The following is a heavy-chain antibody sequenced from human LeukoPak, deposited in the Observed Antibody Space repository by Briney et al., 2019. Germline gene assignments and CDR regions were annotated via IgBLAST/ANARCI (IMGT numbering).Heavy chain of an antibody. Sequence: GGSLRLSCAVSGFTFSSAWMHWVRQALGKGLEWVSRMNSGGTTINYADSVKGRFTISRDNAKNTLYLQMHSLTAEDTAVYFCARGGNYYLDYWGQGTLATVSS. J-gene: IGHJ4*02. CDR3: ARGGNYYLDY. CDR1: GFTFSSAW. CDR2: MNSGGTTI. V-gene: IGHV3-74*01.